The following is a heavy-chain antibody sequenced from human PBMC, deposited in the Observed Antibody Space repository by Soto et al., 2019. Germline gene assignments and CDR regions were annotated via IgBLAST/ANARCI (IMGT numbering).Heavy chain of an antibody. CDR2: IIPIFGTA. D-gene: IGHD3-10*01. V-gene: IGHV1-69*13. CDR1: GGTFSSYA. J-gene: IGHJ6*02. Sequence: GASVKVSCKASGGTFSSYAISWVRKAPGQGLEWMGGIIPIFGTANYAQKFQGRVTITADESTSTAYMELSSLRSEDTAVYYCARAGGSGSYYIGYYYYYGMDVWGQGTTVTVSS. CDR3: ARAGGSGSYYIGYYYYYGMDV.